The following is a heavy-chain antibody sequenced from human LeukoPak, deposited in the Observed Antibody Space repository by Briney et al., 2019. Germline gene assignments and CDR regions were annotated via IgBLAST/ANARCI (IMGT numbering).Heavy chain of an antibody. V-gene: IGHV3-74*01. Sequence: GALRLSCAASGFTFSNYWMHWVRQAPGKGLVWVSHINSDGSSTNYADSVKGRFTISRDNAKNTLYLQMNSLRAEDTGVYYCARAVGSGSYWGQGTLVTVSS. CDR2: INSDGSST. D-gene: IGHD3-10*01. CDR1: GFTFSNYW. J-gene: IGHJ4*02. CDR3: ARAVGSGSY.